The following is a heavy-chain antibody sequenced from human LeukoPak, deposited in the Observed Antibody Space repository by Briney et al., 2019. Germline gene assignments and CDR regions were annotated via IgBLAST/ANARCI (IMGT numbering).Heavy chain of an antibody. CDR2: IIPIFGTA. CDR1: GGTFSSYA. J-gene: IGHJ3*02. Sequence: SVKVSCKASGGTFSSYAISWVRQAPGQGLEWMGGIIPIFGTANYAQKFQERVTITRDMSTSTAYMELSSLRSEDTAVYYCAAARLTPGYGDSDAFDIWGQGTMVTVSS. D-gene: IGHD4-17*01. V-gene: IGHV1-69*05. CDR3: AAARLTPGYGDSDAFDI.